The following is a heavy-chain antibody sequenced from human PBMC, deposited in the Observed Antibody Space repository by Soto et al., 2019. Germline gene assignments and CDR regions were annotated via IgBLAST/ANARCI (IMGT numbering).Heavy chain of an antibody. V-gene: IGHV3-66*01. J-gene: IGHJ4*02. Sequence: GGSLRLSCAASGFTVSSHYMSWVRQAPGKGLEWVSVLYTAGTTYYADSVKGRFTISRDNSKNTLYLQMNSLGAEDTAVYYCARDSYSKYWGQGTLVTVSS. CDR1: GFTVSSHY. D-gene: IGHD4-4*01. CDR3: ARDSYSKY. CDR2: LYTAGTT.